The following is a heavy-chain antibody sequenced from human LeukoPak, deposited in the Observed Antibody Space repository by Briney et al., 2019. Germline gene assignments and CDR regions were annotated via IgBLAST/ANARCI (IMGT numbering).Heavy chain of an antibody. D-gene: IGHD3-9*01. V-gene: IGHV4-61*10. Sequence: SETLSLTCTVSGGSITFGNYYWTWIRQPAGKGLEWIGYIYYSGSTNYNPSLKSRVTISVDTSKNQFSLKLSSVTAADTAVYYCARGPNYYDILTGYYTNWFDPWGQGTLVTVSS. CDR2: IYYSGST. CDR1: GGSITFGNYY. J-gene: IGHJ5*02. CDR3: ARGPNYYDILTGYYTNWFDP.